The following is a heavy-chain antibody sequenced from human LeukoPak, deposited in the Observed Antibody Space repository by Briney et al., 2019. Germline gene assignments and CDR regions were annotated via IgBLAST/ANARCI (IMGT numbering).Heavy chain of an antibody. Sequence: PGGSLRLSCAASTFIVSSSHMTWVRQTPGKGLEWVSAISGSGGSTYYADSVKGRFTISRDNSKNTLYLQMNSLRAEDTAVYYCAKERSSWYYFDYWGQGTLVTVSS. D-gene: IGHD6-13*01. V-gene: IGHV3-23*01. CDR3: AKERSSWYYFDY. CDR1: TFIVSSSH. J-gene: IGHJ4*02. CDR2: ISGSGGST.